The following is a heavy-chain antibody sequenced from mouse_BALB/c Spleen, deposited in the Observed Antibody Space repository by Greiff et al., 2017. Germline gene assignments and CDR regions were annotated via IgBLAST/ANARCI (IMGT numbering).Heavy chain of an antibody. V-gene: IGHV5-6-5*01. J-gene: IGHJ2*01. CDR3: ARGDGSYYFDY. D-gene: IGHD2-3*01. CDR1: GFTFSSYA. CDR2: ISSGGST. Sequence: EVQGVESGGGLVKPGGSLKLSCAASGFTFSSYAMSWVRQTPEKRLEWVASISSGGSTYYPDSVKGRFTISRDNARNILYLQMSSLRSEDTAMYYCARGDGSYYFDYWGQGTTLTVSS.